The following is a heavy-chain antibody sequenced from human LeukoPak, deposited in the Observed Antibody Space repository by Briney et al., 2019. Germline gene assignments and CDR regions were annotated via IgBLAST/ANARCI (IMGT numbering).Heavy chain of an antibody. Sequence: PGGSLRLSCAASGFTFSNYAMHWVRQAPGKGLEWVAVISYDGSNKYYADSVKSRFTISRDNSKNTLYLQMNSLRAEDTAVYYCAKDPGGGAARPEYFQHWGQGTLVTVSS. CDR3: AKDPGGGAARPEYFQH. D-gene: IGHD6-6*01. V-gene: IGHV3-30-3*01. CDR1: GFTFSNYA. J-gene: IGHJ1*01. CDR2: ISYDGSNK.